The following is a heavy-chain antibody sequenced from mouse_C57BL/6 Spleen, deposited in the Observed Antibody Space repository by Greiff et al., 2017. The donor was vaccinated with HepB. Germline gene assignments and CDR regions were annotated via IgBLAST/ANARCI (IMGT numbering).Heavy chain of an antibody. J-gene: IGHJ4*01. V-gene: IGHV14-3*01. CDR3: ARREEEQAVDY. CDR1: GFTFKNTY. Sequence: VQLQQSVAELVRPGASVKLSCTASGFTFKNTYMHWVKQRPEQGLEWIGRIDPANGNTKYAPKFQGKATITADTSSNTAYLQLSSLTTEDTALYYSARREEEQAVDYWGQGTSVTVSS. CDR2: IDPANGNT.